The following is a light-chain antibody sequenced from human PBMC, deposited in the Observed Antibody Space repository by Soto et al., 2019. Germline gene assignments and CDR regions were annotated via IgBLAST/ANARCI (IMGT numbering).Light chain of an antibody. CDR3: QQYGSSPQT. V-gene: IGKV3-20*01. CDR2: GAS. Sequence: EIVLTPSPGTLSLSPGEIATLSCRASQSVSSSYLAWYQQKPGQAPRLLIYGASSRATGIPDRFSGSGSGTDFTLTISRLEPADFAVYYCQQYGSSPQTFGQGTKVEIK. J-gene: IGKJ1*01. CDR1: QSVSSSY.